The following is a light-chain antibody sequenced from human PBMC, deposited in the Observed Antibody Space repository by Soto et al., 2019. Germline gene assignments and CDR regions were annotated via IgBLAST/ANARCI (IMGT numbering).Light chain of an antibody. Sequence: EIVLTQSPWSLSVSPGATATFSCRASQSVSSSYLAWYQQKPGQAPRLLIYGASSRATGIPDRFSGSGSGTDFTLTISRLEPEDFAVYYCQQYGNSPTFGQGTKV. CDR1: QSVSSSY. V-gene: IGKV3-20*01. CDR2: GAS. J-gene: IGKJ1*01. CDR3: QQYGNSPT.